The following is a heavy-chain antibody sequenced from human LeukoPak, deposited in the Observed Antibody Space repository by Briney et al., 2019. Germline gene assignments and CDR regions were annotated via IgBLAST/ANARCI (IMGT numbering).Heavy chain of an antibody. CDR1: GFTFSSYW. CDR3: ARAYYYDSSSYYRNHFDY. D-gene: IGHD3-22*01. CDR2: TNSDGSST. V-gene: IGHV3-74*01. Sequence: PGWSLRLSCAASGFTFSSYWMHWVRQAPGKGLVWVSRTNSDGSSTSYADSVKGRFTISRDNAKNTLYLQMNSLRAEDTAVYYCARAYYYDSSSYYRNHFDYWGQGTLVTVSS. J-gene: IGHJ4*02.